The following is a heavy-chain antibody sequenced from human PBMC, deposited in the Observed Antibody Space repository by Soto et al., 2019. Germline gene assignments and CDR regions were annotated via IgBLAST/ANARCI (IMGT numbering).Heavy chain of an antibody. J-gene: IGHJ4*02. D-gene: IGHD2-15*01. CDR2: IYYSGST. CDR3: ARRNCSGGSCYFDY. CDR1: GGSISSYY. V-gene: IGHV4-59*08. Sequence: SDTLSLTCTVSGGSISSYYWSWIRQPPGEGLEWIGYIYYSGSTNYNPSLKSRVTISIDTSKNQFSLKLSSVTAADTAVYYCARRNCSGGSCYFDYWGQGTLVTV.